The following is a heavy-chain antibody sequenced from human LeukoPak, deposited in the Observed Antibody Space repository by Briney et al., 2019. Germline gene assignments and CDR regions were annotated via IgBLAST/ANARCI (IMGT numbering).Heavy chain of an antibody. V-gene: IGHV3-53*01. Sequence: GGSLRLSCAASGFTFSSNYMSWVRQAPGKGLEWVSVIYSGGSTYYADSVKGRFTISRDNSKNTLFLQMNSLRAEDTAMYYCARTGKGGSYSDYWGQGTLVTVSS. CDR1: GFTFSSNY. D-gene: IGHD1-26*01. CDR2: IYSGGST. CDR3: ARTGKGGSYSDY. J-gene: IGHJ4*02.